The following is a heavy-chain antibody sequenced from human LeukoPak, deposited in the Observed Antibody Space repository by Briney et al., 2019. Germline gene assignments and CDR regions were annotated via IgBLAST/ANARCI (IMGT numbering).Heavy chain of an antibody. Sequence: GGSLRLSCAASGFTFSAYGMSWFRQAPGKGLEWVSAITYSSGNTYYADSVKGRFTISRDNSKNTLYLQMNSLRAEDTALYYCAKDGTGCGGDCYSDYWGQGTLVTVSS. CDR1: GFTFSAYG. V-gene: IGHV3-23*01. D-gene: IGHD2-21*02. CDR2: ITYSSGNT. J-gene: IGHJ4*02. CDR3: AKDGTGCGGDCYSDY.